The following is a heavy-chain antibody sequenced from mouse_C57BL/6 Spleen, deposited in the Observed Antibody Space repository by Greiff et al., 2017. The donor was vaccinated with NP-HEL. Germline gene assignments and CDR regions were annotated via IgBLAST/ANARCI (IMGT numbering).Heavy chain of an antibody. V-gene: IGHV1-53*01. CDR3: ARSVDYYGREFAY. J-gene: IGHJ3*01. CDR2: INPSNGGT. CDR1: GYTFTGYW. D-gene: IGHD1-1*01. Sequence: VQLQQPGTELVKPGASVKLSCKASGYTFTGYWMHWVKQRPGQGLEWIGNINPSNGGTNYNEKFKSKATLTVDKSSSTAYMQLSSLTSEDSAVYYCARSVDYYGREFAYWGQGTLVTVSA.